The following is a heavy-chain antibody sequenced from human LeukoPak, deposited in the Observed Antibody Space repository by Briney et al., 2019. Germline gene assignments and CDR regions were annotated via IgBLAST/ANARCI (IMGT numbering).Heavy chain of an antibody. Sequence: SETLSLTCTVSGGSISSYYWSWIRQPPGKGLEWIGYIYYSGSTNYNPSLKGRVTMSVDTSKNQFSLKLSSVTAADTAVYYCARVNDYGDSKIDYWGQGTLVTVSS. D-gene: IGHD4-17*01. CDR1: GGSISSYY. J-gene: IGHJ4*02. CDR3: ARVNDYGDSKIDY. V-gene: IGHV4-59*01. CDR2: IYYSGST.